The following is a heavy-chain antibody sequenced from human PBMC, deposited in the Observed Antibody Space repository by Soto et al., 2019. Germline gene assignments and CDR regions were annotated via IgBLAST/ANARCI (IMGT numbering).Heavy chain of an antibody. Sequence: QVQLVQSGAEVKKPGASVKVSCKASGYTFTSDDINWVRQATGQGLEWMGWMNPNSGNTGYAQKFQGRVTMTRNTSISTAYMQLSSLRSEDTAVDYCAREKTSYGMDVWGQGTKVNVSS. CDR3: AREKTSYGMDV. J-gene: IGHJ6*02. CDR1: GYTFTSDD. CDR2: MNPNSGNT. V-gene: IGHV1-8*01.